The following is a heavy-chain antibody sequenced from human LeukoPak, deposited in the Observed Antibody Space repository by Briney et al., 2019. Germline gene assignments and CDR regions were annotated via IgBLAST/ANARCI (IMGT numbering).Heavy chain of an antibody. V-gene: IGHV4-59*01. J-gene: IGHJ4*02. CDR3: ARGNYHGSGSYDY. D-gene: IGHD3-10*01. CDR2: IYYSGST. Sequence: PSETLSLTCTVSGGSISSYYWSWLRQPPGKGLEWIGYIYYSGSTNYNPSLKSRVTISIDTSNNQFSLKLSSVTAADTAVYYCARGNYHGSGSYDYWGQGTLVTVSS. CDR1: GGSISSYY.